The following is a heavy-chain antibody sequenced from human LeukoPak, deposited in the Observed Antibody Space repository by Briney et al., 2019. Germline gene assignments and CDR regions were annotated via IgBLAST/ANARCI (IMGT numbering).Heavy chain of an antibody. CDR2: IIPIFGTA. D-gene: IGHD2-15*01. J-gene: IGHJ5*02. CDR1: GGTFSSYA. CDR3: ARDGGYCSGGSCYEPENWFDP. V-gene: IGHV1-69*13. Sequence: SVKVSCKASGGTFSSYAISWVRQAPGQGLEWMGGIIPIFGTANYAQRFQGRVTITADESTSTAYMELSSLRSEDTAVYYCARDGGYCSGGSCYEPENWFDPWGQGTLVTVSS.